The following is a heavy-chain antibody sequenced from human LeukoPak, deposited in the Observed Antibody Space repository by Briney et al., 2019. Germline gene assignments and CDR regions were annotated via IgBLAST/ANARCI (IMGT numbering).Heavy chain of an antibody. D-gene: IGHD3-22*01. CDR1: GGSISSYY. J-gene: IGHJ4*02. CDR3: ARGYRLYYYDSSGYDFDY. Sequence: SETLSLTCTVSGGSISSYYWSLIRQPPGKGLEWIGYSYYSGSTNYNPSLKSRVTISVDTSKNQFSLKLSSVTAADTAVYYCARGYRLYYYDSSGYDFDYWGQGTLVTVSS. V-gene: IGHV4-59*01. CDR2: SYYSGST.